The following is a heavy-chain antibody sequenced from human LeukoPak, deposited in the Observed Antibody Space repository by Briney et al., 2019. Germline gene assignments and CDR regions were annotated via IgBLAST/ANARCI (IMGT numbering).Heavy chain of an antibody. CDR1: GYTFTGYY. J-gene: IGHJ6*02. CDR3: ARRRIADWNYHYYYHGMDV. D-gene: IGHD1-7*01. CDR2: INPNSGGT. V-gene: IGHV1-2*06. Sequence: ASVKVSCTASGYTFTGYYMHWVRQAPGQGLEWMGRINPNSGGTNYAQKFQGRVTMTRDTSISTAYMELSRLRSDDTAVYYCARRRIADWNYHYYYHGMDVWGQGTTVTVSS.